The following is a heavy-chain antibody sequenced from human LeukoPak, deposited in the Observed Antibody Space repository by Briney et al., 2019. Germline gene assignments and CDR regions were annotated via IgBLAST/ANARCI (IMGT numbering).Heavy chain of an antibody. CDR2: ISWDGGST. CDR1: GFTFDDYA. J-gene: IGHJ2*01. D-gene: IGHD7-27*01. CDR3: AKDNDAGDIGLDWYFDL. Sequence: PGGSLRLSCAASGFTFDDYAMHWVRQAPGKGLEWVSPISWDGGSTYYADSVKGRFTISRDNSKNSLYLQMNSLRAEDTALYYCAKDNDAGDIGLDWYFDLWGRGTLVTVSS. V-gene: IGHV3-43D*03.